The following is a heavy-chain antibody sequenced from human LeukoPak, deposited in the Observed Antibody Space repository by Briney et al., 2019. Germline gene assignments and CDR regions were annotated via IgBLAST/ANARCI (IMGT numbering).Heavy chain of an antibody. D-gene: IGHD3-22*01. CDR3: AKDGYYYDSSGPALYYFDY. Sequence: GGSLRLSCAASGFTFSSYSMNWVRQAPGKGLEWVSSISSSSSYIYYADSVKGRFTISRDNAKNSLYLQMNSLRVEDTAVYYCAKDGYYYDSSGPALYYFDYWGQGTLVTVSS. J-gene: IGHJ4*02. CDR1: GFTFSSYS. CDR2: ISSSSSYI. V-gene: IGHV3-21*01.